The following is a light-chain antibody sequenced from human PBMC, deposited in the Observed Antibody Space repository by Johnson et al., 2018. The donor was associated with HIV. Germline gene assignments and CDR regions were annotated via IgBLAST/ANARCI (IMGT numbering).Light chain of an antibody. Sequence: QSVLTQPPSVSAAPGQKVTISCSGSSSNIGNNYVSWYQQLPGTAPKLLIYENNKRPSGTPDRFSGSKSGKSATLAITGLQTGDEADYYCGTWDSSLSVYVFATGTKVTAL. CDR3: GTWDSSLSVYV. V-gene: IGLV1-51*02. J-gene: IGLJ1*01. CDR2: ENN. CDR1: SSNIGNNY.